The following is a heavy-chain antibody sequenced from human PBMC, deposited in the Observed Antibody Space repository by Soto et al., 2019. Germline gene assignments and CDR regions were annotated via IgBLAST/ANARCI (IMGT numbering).Heavy chain of an antibody. D-gene: IGHD3-22*01. CDR2: ISYDGSNK. CDR3: AREGNYYDSSGYYLRAFDI. V-gene: IGHV3-30-3*01. CDR1: GFTFSSYA. J-gene: IGHJ3*02. Sequence: QVQLVESGGGVVQPGRSLRLSCAASGFTFSSYAMHWVHQAPGKGLEWVAVISYDGSNKYYADSVKGRFTISRDNSKNTLYLQMNSLRAEDTAVYYCAREGNYYDSSGYYLRAFDIWGQGTMVTVSS.